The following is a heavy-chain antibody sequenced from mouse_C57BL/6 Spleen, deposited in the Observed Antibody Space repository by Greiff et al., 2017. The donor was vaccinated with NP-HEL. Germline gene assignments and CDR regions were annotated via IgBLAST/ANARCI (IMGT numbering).Heavy chain of an antibody. CDR1: GYSITSGYY. J-gene: IGHJ4*01. D-gene: IGHD2-5*01. CDR2: ISYDGSN. Sequence: EVQLQESGPGLVKPSQSLSLTCSVTGYSITSGYYWNWIRQFPGNKLEWMGYISYDGSNNYNPSLKNRISITRDTSKNQFFLKLNSVTTEDTATYYCAREYSNYEGKDYWGQGTSVTVAS. V-gene: IGHV3-6*01. CDR3: AREYSNYEGKDY.